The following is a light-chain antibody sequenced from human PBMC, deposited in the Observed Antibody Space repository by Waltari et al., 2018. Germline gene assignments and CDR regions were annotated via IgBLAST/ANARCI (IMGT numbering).Light chain of an antibody. V-gene: IGKV3-20*01. CDR1: QSVSSSY. J-gene: IGKJ3*01. CDR3: QQYGSSPRFT. Sequence: DIVLTQSPGTLSLSPGERATPSCRASQSVSSSYLAWYQQKPGQAPRLLIYGASSRATGIPDRFSGSGSGTDFTLTISRLEPEDFAVYYCQQYGSSPRFTFGPGTKVDIK. CDR2: GAS.